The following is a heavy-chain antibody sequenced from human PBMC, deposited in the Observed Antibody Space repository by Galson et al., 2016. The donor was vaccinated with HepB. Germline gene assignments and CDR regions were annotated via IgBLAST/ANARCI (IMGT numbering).Heavy chain of an antibody. V-gene: IGHV6-1*01. J-gene: IGHJ4*02. D-gene: IGHD1-1*01. CDR3: ASGTGAYVQ. CDR2: TYYRSKRSS. Sequence: CAISGDSVSRNTAAWNWIGQSPSRGLEWLGRTYYRSKRSSDYAVSMKSRITINADTSMNQFSLQLNSVTPEDTAVYYCASGTGAYVQWGQGTLVTVSS. CDR1: GDSVSRNTAA.